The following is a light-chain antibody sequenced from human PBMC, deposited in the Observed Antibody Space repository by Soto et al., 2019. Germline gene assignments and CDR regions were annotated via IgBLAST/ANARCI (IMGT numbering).Light chain of an antibody. CDR3: QQDNEWPLT. Sequence: EIVMTQSPATLSVSPGERAILSCRASQSVSNNLAWYQQKPGQAPSLLIYHASTRASRIPARFSGSGSGTEFTLTISSLQSEDFAVYYCQQDNEWPLTFGGGKKVELK. V-gene: IGKV3-15*01. J-gene: IGKJ4*01. CDR2: HAS. CDR1: QSVSNN.